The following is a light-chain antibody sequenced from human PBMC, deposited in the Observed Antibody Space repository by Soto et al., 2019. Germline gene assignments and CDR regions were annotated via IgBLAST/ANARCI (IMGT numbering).Light chain of an antibody. J-gene: IGKJ1*01. Sequence: DIQMTQSPSTLSASVRDGVTITCRASQSISNWLAWYQQKPGKAPKLLIYDASTLGSGVPSRFSGSGSGTEFTLTISSLQPDDFATYYCQQYDSNSQTFGQGTKVDIK. CDR2: DAS. CDR1: QSISNW. CDR3: QQYDSNSQT. V-gene: IGKV1-5*01.